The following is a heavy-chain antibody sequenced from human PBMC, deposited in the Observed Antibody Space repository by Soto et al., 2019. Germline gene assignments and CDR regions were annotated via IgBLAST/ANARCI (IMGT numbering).Heavy chain of an antibody. CDR2: IWYDGSNK. CDR1: GFTFSSYG. V-gene: IGHV3-33*01. CDR3: ARTAILSYYYYYGMDV. Sequence: GGSLRLSCAASGFTFSSYGMHWVRQAPGKGLEWVAVIWYDGSNKYYADSVKGRFIISRDNSKNTLYLQMNSLRAEDTAVYYCARTAILSYYYYYGMDVWGQGTTVTVSS. J-gene: IGHJ6*02. D-gene: IGHD5-18*01.